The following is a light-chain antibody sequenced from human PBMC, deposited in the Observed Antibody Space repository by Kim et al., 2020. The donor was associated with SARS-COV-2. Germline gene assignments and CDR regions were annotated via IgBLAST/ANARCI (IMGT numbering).Light chain of an antibody. CDR2: KAS. V-gene: IGKV1-5*03. CDR1: QTISSW. Sequence: ASIGDRCTITCRASQTISSWLAWYQQKPGQAPKLLIYKASGLENGVPSRFSGSGSGTEFTLTISSLQPDDFATYYCQQYNAYPWTFGQGTKVDIK. CDR3: QQYNAYPWT. J-gene: IGKJ1*01.